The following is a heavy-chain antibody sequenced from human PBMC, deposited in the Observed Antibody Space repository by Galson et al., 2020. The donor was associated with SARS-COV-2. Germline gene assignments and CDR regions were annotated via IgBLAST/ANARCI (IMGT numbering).Heavy chain of an antibody. CDR3: ARDWGAMNSYYFDY. D-gene: IGHD3-16*01. Sequence: SETLSLTCTVSGGSISSSSYYWGWIRQPPGKGLEWIGRIYYSGSTYYNPSLKSRVTISVDTSKNQFSLKLSSVTAADTAVYYCARDWGAMNSYYFDYWGQGTLVTVSS. V-gene: IGHV4-39*07. CDR2: IYYSGST. CDR1: GGSISSSSYY. J-gene: IGHJ4*02.